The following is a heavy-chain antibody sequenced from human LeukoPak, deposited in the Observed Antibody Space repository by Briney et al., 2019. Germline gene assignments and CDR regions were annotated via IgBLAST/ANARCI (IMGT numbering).Heavy chain of an antibody. D-gene: IGHD4/OR15-4a*01. CDR3: VMWTRLTNAFDI. V-gene: IGHV1-18*01. Sequence: AASVKVSCKASGYTFTSYGISWVRQAPGQGLEWMGWISAYNGNTNYAQKLQGRVTMTTDTSTSTAYMELRSLRSDDTAVYYCVMWTRLTNAFDIWGQGTMVTVSS. CDR2: ISAYNGNT. CDR1: GYTFTSYG. J-gene: IGHJ3*02.